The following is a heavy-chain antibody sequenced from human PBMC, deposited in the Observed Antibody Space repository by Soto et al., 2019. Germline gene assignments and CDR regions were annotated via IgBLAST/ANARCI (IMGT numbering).Heavy chain of an antibody. Sequence: GGSPRLSCAASGFTFSDYWMDWVRQAPGKGLVWVSRINSDGSSTFYADSVKGRFTISRDNAKNTLYLQMNSLRAEDTAVYYCASSLLTPFDYWGQGTLVTVSS. D-gene: IGHD7-27*01. CDR2: INSDGSST. J-gene: IGHJ4*02. V-gene: IGHV3-74*01. CDR1: GFTFSDYW. CDR3: ASSLLTPFDY.